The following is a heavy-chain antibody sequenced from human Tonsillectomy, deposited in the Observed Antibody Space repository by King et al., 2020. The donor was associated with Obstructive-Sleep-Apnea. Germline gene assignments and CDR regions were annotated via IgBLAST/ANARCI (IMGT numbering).Heavy chain of an antibody. CDR1: GGTFSSYG. CDR2: IIPFVGVS. J-gene: IGHJ6*02. CDR3: AGGSLAGRPQNNYGMDV. D-gene: IGHD6-6*01. Sequence: VQLVQSGAEVKKPGSSVKVSCKASGGTFSSYGISWVRQAPGQGLEWLGGIIPFVGVSNYLQNFQGRVTFTADKSTGTDYMELGSLRSEDTAVYYCAGGSLAGRPQNNYGMDVWGQGTTVTVSS. V-gene: IGHV1-69*17.